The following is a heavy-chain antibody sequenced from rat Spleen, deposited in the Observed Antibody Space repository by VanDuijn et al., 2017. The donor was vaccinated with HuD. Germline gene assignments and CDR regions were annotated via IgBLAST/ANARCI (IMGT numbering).Heavy chain of an antibody. V-gene: IGHV5S10*01. CDR1: GFSFSNYN. Sequence: EVQLVESGGGLVRPGRSLKLSCAASGFSFSNYNMAWVRQAPKKGLEWVATIIYDGSRTYYRDSVKGRFTISRDNAKSTLYLQMDSLRSEDTATYYCATQTTEGIVSYWYFDFWGPGTMVTVSS. CDR3: ATQTTEGIVSYWYFDF. CDR2: IIYDGSRT. D-gene: IGHD1-11*01. J-gene: IGHJ1*01.